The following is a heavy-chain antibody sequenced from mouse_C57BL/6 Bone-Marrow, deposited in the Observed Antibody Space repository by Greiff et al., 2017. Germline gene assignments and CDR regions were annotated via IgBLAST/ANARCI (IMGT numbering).Heavy chain of an antibody. CDR1: GFTFSSYG. Sequence: EVMLVESGGDLVKPGGSLKLSCAASGFTFSSYGMSWVRQTPDKRLEWVATISSGGSYTYYPDSVKGRFTISRDNAKNTLYLQMSSLKSEDTAMYYCARQRGPSMDYWGQGTSGTVSS. CDR3: ARQRGPSMDY. J-gene: IGHJ4*01. V-gene: IGHV5-6*01. CDR2: ISSGGSYT.